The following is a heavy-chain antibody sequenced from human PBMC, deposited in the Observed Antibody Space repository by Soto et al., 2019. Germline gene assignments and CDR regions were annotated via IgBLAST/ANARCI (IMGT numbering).Heavy chain of an antibody. CDR2: IIPIFGTA. J-gene: IGHJ5*02. Sequence: QVQLVQSGAEVKKPGSSVKVSCKASGGTFSSYAISWVRQAPGQGLEWMGGIIPIFGTANYAQKFQGRVTITADESTSTAYMELSSLRSEDKAVYYCARPTRYYYDSSGQSAWFDPWGQGTLVTVPS. D-gene: IGHD3-22*01. CDR1: GGTFSSYA. CDR3: ARPTRYYYDSSGQSAWFDP. V-gene: IGHV1-69*12.